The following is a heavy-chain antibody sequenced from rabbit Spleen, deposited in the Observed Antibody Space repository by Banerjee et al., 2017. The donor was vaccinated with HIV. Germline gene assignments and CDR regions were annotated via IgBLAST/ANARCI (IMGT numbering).Heavy chain of an antibody. Sequence: QSLEESGRGLVQPEGSLTLTCTASGFTFSSSYYMCWVRQAPGKGLEWIACIHGGSGASTAYADWAKGRFTISKTSSTTVTLKMTSLTAADTATYFCARGSALMTMVITGYYLTLWGPGTLVTVS. CDR2: IHGGSGAST. CDR1: GFTFSSSYY. D-gene: IGHD2-1*01. J-gene: IGHJ4*01. CDR3: ARGSALMTMVITGYYLTL. V-gene: IGHV1S40*01.